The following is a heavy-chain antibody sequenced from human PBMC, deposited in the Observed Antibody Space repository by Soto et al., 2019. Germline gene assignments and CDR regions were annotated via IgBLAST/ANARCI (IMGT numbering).Heavy chain of an antibody. J-gene: IGHJ6*02. CDR1: SPSIRSSSYT. D-gene: IGHD2-2*02. CDR2: IYYSGTT. V-gene: IGHV4-39*01. CDR3: ARLHGYCISSSCHSHFPMDA. Sequence: SETLSLTCSVLSPSIRSSSYTWAWTRQPPGKGLEWIGSIYYSGTTYYNPSLNSRVTVSVDTSKNQFSLKVTSVTAADTAVYYCARLHGYCISSSCHSHFPMDAWGQGTTVT.